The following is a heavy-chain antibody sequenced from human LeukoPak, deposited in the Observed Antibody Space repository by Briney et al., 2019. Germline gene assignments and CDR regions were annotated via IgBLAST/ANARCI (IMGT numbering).Heavy chain of an antibody. CDR3: ARAPAKNGTFGVGDPPRYYYMDV. V-gene: IGHV4-4*02. CDR2: INHSGST. Sequence: GSLRLSCAASGFIVSSNYMSWVRQAPGRGLEWIGEINHSGSTNYNPSLKSRVTISVDRSKNQFSLKLSSVTAADTAVYYCARAPAKNGTFGVGDPPRYYYMDVWGKGTTVTVSS. J-gene: IGHJ6*03. D-gene: IGHD3-3*01. CDR1: GFIVSSNY.